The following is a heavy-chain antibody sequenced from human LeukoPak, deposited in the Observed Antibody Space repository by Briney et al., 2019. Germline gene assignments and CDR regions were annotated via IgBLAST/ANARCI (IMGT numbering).Heavy chain of an antibody. CDR2: IVGSSGNT. Sequence: GGSLRLSCAVSGFTLSTYAMTWVRQAPGKGLEWVSSIVGSSGNTYYADSVKGRFTISGDNSKNTLYLQMSSLRAEDTAVYYCANPAGYFDSSGYDVDYWGQGTLVTVSS. J-gene: IGHJ4*02. CDR1: GFTLSTYA. V-gene: IGHV3-23*01. CDR3: ANPAGYFDSSGYDVDY. D-gene: IGHD3-22*01.